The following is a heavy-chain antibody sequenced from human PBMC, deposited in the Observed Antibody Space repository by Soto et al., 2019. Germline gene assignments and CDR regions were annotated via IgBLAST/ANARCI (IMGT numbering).Heavy chain of an antibody. J-gene: IGHJ3*01. CDR1: AGTFNSYA. V-gene: IGHV1-69*17. D-gene: IGHD6-13*01. CDR2: IIPIFGIT. CDR3: ARDGVCLCAGTCTLTAFDL. Sequence: QALLEQSGAEMKKPGASLTVSCKASAGTFNSYAISWVRQAPGQGLEWMGGIIPIFGITNYAQKFQDRLTLTADRVTDTAYMELISLTSDDTAVYYCARDGVCLCAGTCTLTAFDLWGRGTSVTVSS.